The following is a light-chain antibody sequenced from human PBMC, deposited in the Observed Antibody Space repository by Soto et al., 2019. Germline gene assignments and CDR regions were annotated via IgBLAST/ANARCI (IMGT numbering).Light chain of an antibody. J-gene: IGKJ1*01. CDR3: QHYNSYSEA. Sequence: IRMTQSPSALSASTGDRVTITCRASQTISSWLAWYQQKPGKAPKLLIYKASTLKSGVPSRFSGSGSGTEFTLTISSLQPDDFATYYCQHYNSYSEAFGQGTNVE. CDR2: KAS. V-gene: IGKV1-5*03. CDR1: QTISSW.